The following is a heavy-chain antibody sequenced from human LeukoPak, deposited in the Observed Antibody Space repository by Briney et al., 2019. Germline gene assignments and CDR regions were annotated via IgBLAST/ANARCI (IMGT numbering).Heavy chain of an antibody. CDR3: ARADGGSLDY. CDR1: GGSFSGYY. Sequence: SETLSLTCAVYGGSFSGYYWSWIRQPPGKGLEWIGEINHSGSTNYNPSLKSRVTISVDTSKNQFSLKLSSVTAADTAVYYCARADGGSLDYWGQGTLVTVSS. J-gene: IGHJ4*02. V-gene: IGHV4-34*01. D-gene: IGHD2-15*01. CDR2: INHSGST.